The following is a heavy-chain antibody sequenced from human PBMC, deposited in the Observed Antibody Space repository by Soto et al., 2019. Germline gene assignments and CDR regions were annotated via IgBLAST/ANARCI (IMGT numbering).Heavy chain of an antibody. Sequence: GGSLRLSCAASGFAVDVNYMSWIRQAPGKGLEWVSYISSSSSYTNYADSVKGRFTISRDNAKNSLYLQMNSLRAEDTAVYYCARDRSHWAYYYGMDVWGQGTTVTVSS. CDR1: GFAVDVNY. CDR3: ARDRSHWAYYYGMDV. J-gene: IGHJ6*02. CDR2: ISSSSSYT. D-gene: IGHD1-26*01. V-gene: IGHV3-11*06.